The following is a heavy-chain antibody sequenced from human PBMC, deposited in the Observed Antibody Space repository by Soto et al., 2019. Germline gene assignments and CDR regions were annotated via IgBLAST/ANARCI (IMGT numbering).Heavy chain of an antibody. J-gene: IGHJ4*02. Sequence: PGGSLRLSCAASGFTFSSYAMHWVRQAPGKGLEWVAVISYDGSNKYYADSVKGRFTISRDNSKNTLYLQMNSLRAEDTAVYYCARAGYYDSSGYYYWRSFDYWGQGTLVTVSS. CDR2: ISYDGSNK. CDR3: ARAGYYDSSGYYYWRSFDY. V-gene: IGHV3-30-3*01. CDR1: GFTFSSYA. D-gene: IGHD3-22*01.